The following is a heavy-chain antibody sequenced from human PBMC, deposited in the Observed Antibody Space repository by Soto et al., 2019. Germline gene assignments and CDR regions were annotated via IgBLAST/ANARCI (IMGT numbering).Heavy chain of an antibody. D-gene: IGHD6-6*01. V-gene: IGHV3-64*01. CDR3: ARDRHSYSTSLDY. CDR1: GFPFSSYA. CDR2: ISSNGGST. Sequence: HPGGSLRLSCAGSGFPFSSYAMHWVRQAPGKGLEYVSAISSNGGSTYYANSVRGRFTISRDNSKNTLYLQMGSLRAEDMAVYYCARDRHSYSTSLDYWGPGTLVTVSS. J-gene: IGHJ4*02.